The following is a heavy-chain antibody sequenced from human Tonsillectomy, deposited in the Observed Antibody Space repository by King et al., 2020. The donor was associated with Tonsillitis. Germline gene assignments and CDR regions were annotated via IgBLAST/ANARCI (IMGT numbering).Heavy chain of an antibody. Sequence: VQLVESGGGVVQPGRSLRLSCAASGFTFSNYAMHWVRQAPGKGLEWVAIISYDGSEKYYADSVKGRFTISRDNSKNKMYVQMNSLGLEHTAVYYCARDLMSGDWDDPLGYFDYWGQGTLVTVSS. V-gene: IGHV3-30*04. CDR2: ISYDGSEK. CDR1: GFTFSNYA. CDR3: ARDLMSGDWDDPLGYFDY. J-gene: IGHJ4*02. D-gene: IGHD1-1*01.